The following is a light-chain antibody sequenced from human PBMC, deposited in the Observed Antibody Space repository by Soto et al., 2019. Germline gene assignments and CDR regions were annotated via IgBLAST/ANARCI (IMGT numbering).Light chain of an antibody. CDR2: GAY. J-gene: IGKJ5*01. CDR1: QDLDNY. Sequence: DIQLSQSPSLLSASVGDRVTITCRASQDLDNYLAWYRQTPWEAPKLLIYGAYTLQSGVPRGFSGAGSGIVFMLTISSLQSEDFVIYYGQQLNGCAPITLGLGTRVDFK. V-gene: IGKV1-9*01. CDR3: QQLNGCAPIT.